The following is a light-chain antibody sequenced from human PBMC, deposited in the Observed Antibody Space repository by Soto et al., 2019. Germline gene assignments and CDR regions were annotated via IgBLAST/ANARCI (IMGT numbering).Light chain of an antibody. Sequence: EIVLTQSPATLSLSPGERATLSCRASQSVSYYLAWYQRKPGQTLRLLIYDATTRATGIPARFSGSGSGTDFTLTISSLEPDDFAVYLCQCRGTWPPTWAFGQGTKVEIK. V-gene: IGKV3-11*01. J-gene: IGKJ1*01. CDR1: QSVSYY. CDR3: QCRGTWPPTWA. CDR2: DAT.